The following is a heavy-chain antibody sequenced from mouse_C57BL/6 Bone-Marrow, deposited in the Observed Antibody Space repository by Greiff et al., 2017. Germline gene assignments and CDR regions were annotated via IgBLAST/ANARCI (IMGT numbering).Heavy chain of an antibody. CDR3: ARYKTTVFDY. D-gene: IGHD1-1*01. J-gene: IGHJ2*01. Sequence: EVKLQESGGGLVQPGGSLSLSCAASGFTFTDYYMSWVRQPPGKALEWLGFIRNKANGYTTEYSASVKGRFTISRDNSQSILYLQMNALRAEDSATYYCARYKTTVFDYWGQGTTLTVSS. V-gene: IGHV7-3*01. CDR1: GFTFTDYY. CDR2: IRNKANGYTT.